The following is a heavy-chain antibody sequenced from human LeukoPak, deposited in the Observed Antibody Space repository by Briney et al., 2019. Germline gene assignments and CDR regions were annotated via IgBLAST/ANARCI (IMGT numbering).Heavy chain of an antibody. Sequence: PGGSLRLSCAASGFIFSNYAMGWVRQAPGKGLEWVSAISGHGVSPYYVDSVKGRFTISRDNSKNTLYLQMNSLRAEDTAAYYCARGIPYYFDYWGKEPLVTVSS. D-gene: IGHD3-16*01. J-gene: IGHJ4*02. CDR1: GFIFSNYA. CDR3: ARGIPYYFDY. V-gene: IGHV3-23*01. CDR2: ISGHGVSP.